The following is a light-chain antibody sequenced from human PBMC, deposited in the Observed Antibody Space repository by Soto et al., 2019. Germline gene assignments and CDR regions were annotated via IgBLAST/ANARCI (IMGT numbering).Light chain of an antibody. CDR3: QQRSTFQLS. Sequence: EIVLTQSPATLSLSPGERATLSCRASQSVSSYLAWYQQKPGQASRILIYDASNKATGIPARFNGSGSGTDLTLTISSLEPEEFAVAYCQQRSTFQLSFRGGTEVEI. V-gene: IGKV3-11*01. J-gene: IGKJ4*01. CDR1: QSVSSY. CDR2: DAS.